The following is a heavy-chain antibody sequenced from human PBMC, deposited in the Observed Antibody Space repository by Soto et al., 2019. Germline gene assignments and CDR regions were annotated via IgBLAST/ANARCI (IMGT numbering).Heavy chain of an antibody. CDR3: ARGYCSGGSCYPADWFDP. D-gene: IGHD2-15*01. V-gene: IGHV1-69*13. Sequence: SVKVSCKASGGTFSSYAISWVRQAPGQGLEWMGGIIPIFGTANYAQKFQGRVTITADESTSTAYMELSSLRSEDTAVYYCARGYCSGGSCYPADWFDPWGQGTLVTVSS. CDR2: IIPIFGTA. J-gene: IGHJ5*02. CDR1: GGTFSSYA.